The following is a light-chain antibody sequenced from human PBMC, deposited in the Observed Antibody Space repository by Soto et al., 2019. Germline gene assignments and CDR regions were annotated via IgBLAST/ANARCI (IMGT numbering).Light chain of an antibody. V-gene: IGLV1-40*01. CDR3: QSFDSSLSVV. CDR2: GNN. Sequence: QSVLTQPPSVSGAPGQRVTTSCTGSSSNIGAGYDVHWYQHLPGTAPKLLIYGNNNRPSGVPDRFSGSKSGTSASLAITGLQAEDETHYYCQSFDSSLSVVFGGGTKLTVL. J-gene: IGLJ2*01. CDR1: SSNIGAGYD.